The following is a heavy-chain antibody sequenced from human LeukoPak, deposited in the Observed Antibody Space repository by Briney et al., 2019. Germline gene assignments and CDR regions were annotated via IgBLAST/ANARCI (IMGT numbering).Heavy chain of an antibody. CDR2: INHSGST. J-gene: IGHJ4*02. CDR1: GGSFSGYY. V-gene: IGHV4-34*01. CDR3: ARGVVDY. Sequence: SETLSLTCAVYGGSFSGYYWSWIRQPPGKGLEWIGEINHSGSTNYNPSLKSRVTISVDTSKNQFSLKLSSVTAADTAVYYCARGVVDYWGQGTLVTVFS.